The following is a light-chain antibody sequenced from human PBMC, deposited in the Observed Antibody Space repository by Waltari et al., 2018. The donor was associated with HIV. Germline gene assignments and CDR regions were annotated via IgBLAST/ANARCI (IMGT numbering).Light chain of an antibody. Sequence: SYELTQPPSVSVSPGQTASITCSGDKLGEKYACWYQQRPGQSPILVIFEDSKRPSGIPERFSGSNSGNTATLTSSGTQAMDEADYYCQAWDRNIEGVFGGGTKLTVL. V-gene: IGLV3-1*01. CDR3: QAWDRNIEGV. J-gene: IGLJ3*02. CDR2: EDS. CDR1: KLGEKY.